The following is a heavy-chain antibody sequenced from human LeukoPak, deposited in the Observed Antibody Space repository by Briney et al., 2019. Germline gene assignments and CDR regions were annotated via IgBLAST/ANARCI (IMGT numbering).Heavy chain of an antibody. V-gene: IGHV3-11*01. CDR1: RLTLSDYY. D-gene: IGHD3/OR15-3a*01. J-gene: IGHJ4*02. CDR3: ARSVDGTALDH. Sequence: KPGGSLRLSCAASRLTLSDYYMTWVRQAAGKGLEWISYIRASGDHMFYADSVRGRFTISRDNAKNSIFLQMNSPRDDDTAVYYCARSVDGTALDHWGQGTLVTVSS. CDR2: IRASGDHM.